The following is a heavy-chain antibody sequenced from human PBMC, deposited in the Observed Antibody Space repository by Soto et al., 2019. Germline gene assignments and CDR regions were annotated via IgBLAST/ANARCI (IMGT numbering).Heavy chain of an antibody. D-gene: IGHD6-6*01. Sequence: PGESLKISCKASGYSFSSYWIAWVRHKPGQGLEWLGIIYPGDYDTKRRPSFQGQGTITADKSISTVYLQWSSLKASDTAIYYCTKLLRDVTIAGSWFDPWGQGTLVTVSS. CDR3: TKLLRDVTIAGSWFDP. CDR1: GYSFSSYW. CDR2: IYPGDYDT. V-gene: IGHV5-51*01. J-gene: IGHJ5*02.